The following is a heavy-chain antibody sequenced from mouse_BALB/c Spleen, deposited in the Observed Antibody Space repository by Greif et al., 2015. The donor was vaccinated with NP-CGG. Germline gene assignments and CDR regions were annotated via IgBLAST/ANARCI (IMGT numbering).Heavy chain of an antibody. Sequence: EVKLMESGGDLVKPGGSLKLSCAASGFTFSSYGMSWVRQTPDKRLEWVATISSGGSYTYYPDSVKGRFTISRDNAKNTLYLQMSSLKSEDTAMYYCAGIYDGYLRGFAYWGQGTLVTVSA. V-gene: IGHV5-6*01. J-gene: IGHJ3*01. D-gene: IGHD2-3*01. CDR1: GFTFSSYG. CDR2: ISSGGSYT. CDR3: AGIYDGYLRGFAY.